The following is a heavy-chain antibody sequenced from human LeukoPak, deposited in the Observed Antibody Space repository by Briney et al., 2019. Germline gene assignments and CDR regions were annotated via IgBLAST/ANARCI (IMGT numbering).Heavy chain of an antibody. CDR1: GGSFSGYY. D-gene: IGHD4-11*01. V-gene: IGHV4-34*01. Sequence: SETLSLTCAVYGGSFSGYYWSWIRQPPGKGLEWIGEINHSGSTNYNPSLKSRVTISVDTSKNQFSLKLSSVTAVDTAVYYCATSMTTVTTRPSWGQGTLVTVSS. CDR2: INHSGST. CDR3: ATSMTTVTTRPS. J-gene: IGHJ4*02.